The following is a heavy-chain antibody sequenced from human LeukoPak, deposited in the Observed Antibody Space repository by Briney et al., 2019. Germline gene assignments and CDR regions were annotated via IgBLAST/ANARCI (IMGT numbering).Heavy chain of an antibody. CDR1: GGSISSSY. D-gene: IGHD5-24*01. CDR3: ARGPRRDGYNLDFDY. V-gene: IGHV4-59*01. J-gene: IGHJ4*02. Sequence: SETLSLTCTVSGGSISSSYWSWIRQPPGKGLEWIAYIYYSGSTNYNPSLKSRVTISVDTSKNQLSLTLSSVTAEDTAVYYCARGPRRDGYNLDFDYWGQGTLVTVCS. CDR2: IYYSGST.